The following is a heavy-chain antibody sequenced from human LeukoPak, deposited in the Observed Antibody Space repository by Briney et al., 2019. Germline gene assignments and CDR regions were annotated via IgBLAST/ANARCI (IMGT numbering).Heavy chain of an antibody. J-gene: IGHJ4*02. Sequence: EGSLRLSCVASGFTFSSYAMTWVRQAPGKGLEWVSSISGSGSSTYYADSMKGRFTISRDNSKNTLFLQMNSLRVEDTAVYYCARQIGPDYWGQGTLVTVSS. D-gene: IGHD3-22*01. CDR3: ARQIGPDY. V-gene: IGHV3-23*01. CDR1: GFTFSSYA. CDR2: ISGSGSST.